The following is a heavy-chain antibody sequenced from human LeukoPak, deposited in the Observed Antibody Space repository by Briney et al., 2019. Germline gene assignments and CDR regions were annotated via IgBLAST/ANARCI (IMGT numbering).Heavy chain of an antibody. CDR1: GFTFSSYA. CDR2: ISSSGSTI. Sequence: GGSLRLSCAASGFTFSSYAMSWVRQAPGKGLEWVSYISSSGSTIYYADSVKGRFTISRDNAKNSLYLQMNSLRAEDTAVYYCARDRGSSWRTPFDYWGQGTLVTVSS. V-gene: IGHV3-48*04. D-gene: IGHD6-13*01. J-gene: IGHJ4*02. CDR3: ARDRGSSWRTPFDY.